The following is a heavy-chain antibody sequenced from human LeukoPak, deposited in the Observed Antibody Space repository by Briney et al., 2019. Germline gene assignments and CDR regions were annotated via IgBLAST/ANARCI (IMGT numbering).Heavy chain of an antibody. CDR3: ARDLSSSGWAGHNWFDP. J-gene: IGHJ5*02. CDR2: IYYSGST. D-gene: IGHD6-19*01. CDR1: GGSISSYY. Sequence: SETLSLTCTVSGGSISSYYWSWIRQPPGKGLEWIGYIYYSGSTNYNPPLKSRVTISVDTSKNQFSLKLSSVTAADTAVYYCARDLSSSGWAGHNWFDPWGQGTLVTVSS. V-gene: IGHV4-59*01.